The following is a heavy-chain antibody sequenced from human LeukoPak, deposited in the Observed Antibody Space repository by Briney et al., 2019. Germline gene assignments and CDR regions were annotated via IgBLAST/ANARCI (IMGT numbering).Heavy chain of an antibody. CDR1: GYTFTTYA. V-gene: IGHV1-69*06. D-gene: IGHD5-12*01. CDR3: GWLRRGP. J-gene: IGHJ5*02. CDR2: IIPIFGTA. Sequence: SVKVSCKASGYTFTTYAMNWVRQAPGQGLEWMGGIIPIFGTANYAQKFQGRVTITADKSTSTAYMELSGLRSEDTAVYYCGWLRRGPWGQGTLVTVSS.